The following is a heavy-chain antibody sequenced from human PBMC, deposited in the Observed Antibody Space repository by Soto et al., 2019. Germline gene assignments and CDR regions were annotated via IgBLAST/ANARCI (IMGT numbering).Heavy chain of an antibody. V-gene: IGHV3-33*01. CDR2: IWHDGSNK. D-gene: IGHD1-26*01. Sequence: QVPLVESGGGVVQPGRPLRLSCAASGFAFNNYGMHWVRQAPGKGLEWVALIWHDGSNKGYADSVKGRFTISRDNSNNTLNLQMNSLRVEDTAVYYCTRAAIRGELLEYWGQGTQVTVSS. CDR1: GFAFNNYG. CDR3: TRAAIRGELLEY. J-gene: IGHJ4*02.